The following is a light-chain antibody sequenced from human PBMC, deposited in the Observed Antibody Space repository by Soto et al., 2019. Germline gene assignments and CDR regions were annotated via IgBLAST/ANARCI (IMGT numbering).Light chain of an antibody. J-gene: IGLJ1*01. CDR1: SSDVGAYNY. Sequence: QSALTQPASVSGSPGQSITISCTGTSSDVGAYNYVSWYQQEPGKAPKLMIHDVSNRPSGVSNRFSGSKSGNTASLTISGLPSDDEADYYCRSYTSSETNVFGTGTKVTV. CDR3: RSYTSSETNV. V-gene: IGLV2-14*03. CDR2: DVS.